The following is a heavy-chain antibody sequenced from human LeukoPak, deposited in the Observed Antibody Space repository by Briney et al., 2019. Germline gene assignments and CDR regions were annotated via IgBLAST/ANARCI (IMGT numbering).Heavy chain of an antibody. CDR3: ARVSTTYYYGSGSYSHFDY. V-gene: IGHV3-7*01. D-gene: IGHD3-10*01. CDR1: GFSFSSYW. J-gene: IGHJ4*02. CDR2: IKQDGSEK. Sequence: GGSLRLSCAASGFSFSSYWMSWVRQAPGKGLEWVANIKQDGSEKYYVDSVKGRFTISRDNAKNSLYLQMNSLRAEDTAVYYCARVSTTYYYGSGSYSHFDYWGQGTLVTVSS.